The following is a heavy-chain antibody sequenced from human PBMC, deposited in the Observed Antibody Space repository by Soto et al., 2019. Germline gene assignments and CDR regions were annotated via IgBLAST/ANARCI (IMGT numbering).Heavy chain of an antibody. CDR2: ISYDGSNK. Sequence: PVGSLRLSCAASGFTFSSYGMHWVRQAPGKGLEWVAVISYDGSNKYYADSVKGRFAISRDNSKNTLYLQMNSLRAEDTAVYYCAKDLSHWAARTAASHYWGQ. V-gene: IGHV3-30*18. CDR3: AKDLSHWAARTAASHY. CDR1: GFTFSSYG. J-gene: IGHJ4*02. D-gene: IGHD6-6*01.